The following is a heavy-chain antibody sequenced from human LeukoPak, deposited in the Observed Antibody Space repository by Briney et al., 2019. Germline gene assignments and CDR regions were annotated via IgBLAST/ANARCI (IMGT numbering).Heavy chain of an antibody. CDR1: GGTFSSYA. CDR3: ARDMSLPSNYGGYFDY. V-gene: IGHV1-69*13. CDR2: IIPIFGTA. Sequence: SVKVSCKASGGTFSSYAISWVRQAPGQGPEWMGGIIPIFGTANYAQKFQGRVTITADESTSTAYMELSSLRSEDTAVYYCARDMSLPSNYGGYFDYWGQGTLVTVSS. D-gene: IGHD4-11*01. J-gene: IGHJ4*02.